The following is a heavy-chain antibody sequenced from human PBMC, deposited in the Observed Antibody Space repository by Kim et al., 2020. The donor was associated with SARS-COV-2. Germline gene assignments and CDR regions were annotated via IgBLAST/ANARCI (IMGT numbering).Heavy chain of an antibody. CDR3: ARSESVTTTLDY. J-gene: IGHJ4*02. Sequence: NYNPSLKSRVTISVDTSKNQFSLKLNSVTAADTAVYYCARSESVTTTLDYWGQGTLVTVSS. V-gene: IGHV4-4*09. D-gene: IGHD4-17*01.